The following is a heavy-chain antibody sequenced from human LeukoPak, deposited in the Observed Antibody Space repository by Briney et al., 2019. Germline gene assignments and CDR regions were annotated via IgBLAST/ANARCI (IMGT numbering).Heavy chain of an antibody. J-gene: IGHJ4*02. Sequence: SVKVSCKASGGTFSSYAISWVRQAPGQGLEWMGGIIPIFGTANYAQKFQGRVTITADKSTSTAYMELSSLRSEDTAVYYCARERYCSSTSCYTDDYWGQGTLVTVSS. V-gene: IGHV1-69*06. CDR3: ARERYCSSTSCYTDDY. CDR2: IIPIFGTA. CDR1: GGTFSSYA. D-gene: IGHD2-2*02.